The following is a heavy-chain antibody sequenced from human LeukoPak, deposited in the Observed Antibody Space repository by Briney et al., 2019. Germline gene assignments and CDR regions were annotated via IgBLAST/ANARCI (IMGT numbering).Heavy chain of an antibody. CDR3: ARVRGSYSSDY. V-gene: IGHV3-11*04. J-gene: IGHJ4*02. CDR1: GFTFSDYY. CDR2: ISSRGGTTI. Sequence: GGSLRLSCAASGFTFSDYYMSWIRQAPGKRLEWISYISSRGGTTIYYADSVKGRFTISRDNAKSSLYLQMNSLRAEDTAVYYCARVRGSYSSDYWGQGTLVTVSS. D-gene: IGHD1-26*01.